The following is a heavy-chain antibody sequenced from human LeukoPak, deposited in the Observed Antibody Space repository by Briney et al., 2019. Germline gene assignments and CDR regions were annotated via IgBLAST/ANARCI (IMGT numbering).Heavy chain of an antibody. V-gene: IGHV3-30*18. Sequence: GRSLRLSCAASGFTFSSYGMHWVRQAPGKGLEWVALISYDGSNKYYADSVKGRFTISRDNAKNTPYLQMNSLTTEDTAVYYCAKEVDTAIFLIDYWGQGTLVTVSS. CDR2: ISYDGSNK. D-gene: IGHD5-18*01. CDR1: GFTFSSYG. CDR3: AKEVDTAIFLIDY. J-gene: IGHJ4*02.